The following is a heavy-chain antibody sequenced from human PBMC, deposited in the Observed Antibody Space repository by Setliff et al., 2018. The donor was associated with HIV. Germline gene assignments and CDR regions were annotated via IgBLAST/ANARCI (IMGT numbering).Heavy chain of an antibody. Sequence: ASVKVSCNASGYTFINFGISWVRQAHGQGLEWMGWISAYNGNTNSAQRLQGRVTLTTDTSTSTAYMDLRSLRSDDTAVYFCARENEGGALDIWGPGTMVTVSS. D-gene: IGHD1-1*01. J-gene: IGHJ3*02. CDR3: ARENEGGALDI. CDR2: ISAYNGNT. V-gene: IGHV1-18*01. CDR1: GYTFINFG.